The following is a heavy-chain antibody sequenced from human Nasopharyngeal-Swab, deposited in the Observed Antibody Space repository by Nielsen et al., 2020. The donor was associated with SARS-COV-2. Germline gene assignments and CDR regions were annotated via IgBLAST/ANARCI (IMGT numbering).Heavy chain of an antibody. CDR1: GFTFSMYS. D-gene: IGHD1-1*01. J-gene: IGHJ6*02. CDR2: ISSSSNYI. V-gene: IGHV3-21*01. Sequence: GEALKISWATSGFTFSMYSMYWVRQAPGKGLEWVSSISSSSNYIYYGDSVKGRFTISRDNTQKSLYLEMNSLRVEDTAVYYCARLGTESYHYYSLDVWGQGTTVTVSS. CDR3: ARLGTESYHYYSLDV.